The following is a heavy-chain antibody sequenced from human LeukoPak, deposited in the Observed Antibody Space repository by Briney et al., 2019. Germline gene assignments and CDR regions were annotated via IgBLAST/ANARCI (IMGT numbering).Heavy chain of an antibody. CDR2: ISSSSSTI. CDR1: GFTFSSYS. CDR3: VRMGCSSPSCYTPTFDY. V-gene: IGHV3-48*01. D-gene: IGHD2-2*02. Sequence: GGSLRLSCAASGFTFSSYSMNWVRQAPGKGLEWVSYISSSSSTIYYADSVKGRFTISRDNAKNSLYLQMNSLRAEDTAVYYCVRMGCSSPSCYTPTFDYWGQGTLVTVSS. J-gene: IGHJ4*02.